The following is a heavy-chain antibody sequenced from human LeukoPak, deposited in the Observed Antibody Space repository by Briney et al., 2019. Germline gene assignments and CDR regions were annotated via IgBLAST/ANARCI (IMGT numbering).Heavy chain of an antibody. J-gene: IGHJ5*02. D-gene: IGHD3-3*01. CDR3: ARDSGRSITIFGVVTGYNWFHP. V-gene: IGHV4-61*02. Sequence: SETLSLTCTVSGGSISSGSYYWSWIRQPAGKGLEWIGRIYTSGSTNYNPSLKSRVTISVDTSKNQFSLKLGSVTAADTAVYYCARDSGRSITIFGVVTGYNWFHPWGQGTLVTVSS. CDR1: GGSISSGSYY. CDR2: IYTSGST.